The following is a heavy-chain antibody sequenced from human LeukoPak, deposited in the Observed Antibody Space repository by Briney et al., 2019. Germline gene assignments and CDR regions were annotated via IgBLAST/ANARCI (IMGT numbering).Heavy chain of an antibody. J-gene: IGHJ4*02. V-gene: IGHV3-48*04. Sequence: GGSLRLSCAASGFTFSSYTMNWVRQAPGKGLEWVSYISSSSSSIYDAESVKGRFTISRDNAKNLLYLQMNSLRVEDTALYYCARDGGDCTGTSCSVDFWGQGTLVTVSS. CDR3: ARDGGDCTGTSCSVDF. CDR2: ISSSSSSI. D-gene: IGHD2-8*02. CDR1: GFTFSSYT.